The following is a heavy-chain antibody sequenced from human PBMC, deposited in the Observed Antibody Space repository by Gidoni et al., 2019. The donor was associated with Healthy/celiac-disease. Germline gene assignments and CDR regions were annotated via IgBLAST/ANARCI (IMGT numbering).Heavy chain of an antibody. CDR3: ARDSPDHYYDSSGYYPKYYYGMDV. CDR2: IKQDGSEK. Sequence: EVQLVESGGGCVQPGGSLSLTCAASGFTFSSSWMSWVRQAPGKGLEWVANIKQDGSEKYYVDAVKGRFTISRDNAKNSLYLQMNSLRAEDTAVYYCARDSPDHYYDSSGYYPKYYYGMDVWGQGTTVTVSS. J-gene: IGHJ6*02. D-gene: IGHD3-22*01. CDR1: GFTFSSSW. V-gene: IGHV3-7*01.